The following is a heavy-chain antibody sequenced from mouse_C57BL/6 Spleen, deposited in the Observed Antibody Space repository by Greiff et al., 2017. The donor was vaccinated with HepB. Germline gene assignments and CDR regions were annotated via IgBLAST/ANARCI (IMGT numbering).Heavy chain of an antibody. Sequence: QVQLQQPGAELVRPGSSVKLSCKASGYTFTSYWMDWVKQRPGQGLEWIGNIYPSDSETHYNQKFKDKATLTVAKSSRTAYMQLSSLTSEDSAVYYCARGPYYYGSSFAYWGQGTLVTVSA. CDR1: GYTFTSYW. D-gene: IGHD1-1*01. J-gene: IGHJ3*01. CDR2: IYPSDSET. V-gene: IGHV1-61*01. CDR3: ARGPYYYGSSFAY.